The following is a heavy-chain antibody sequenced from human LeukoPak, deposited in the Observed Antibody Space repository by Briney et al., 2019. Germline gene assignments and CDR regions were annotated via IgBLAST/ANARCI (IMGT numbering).Heavy chain of an antibody. CDR1: GYTFTSYD. J-gene: IGHJ3*02. V-gene: IGHV1-8*01. CDR2: MNPNSGNT. Sequence: ASVKVSCKASGYTFTSYDINWVQQATGQGLEWMGWMNPNSGNTGYAQKFQGRVTMTRNTSISTAYMELSSLRSEDTAVYYCARGQGGWYSAEAFDIWGQGTMVTVSS. D-gene: IGHD6-19*01. CDR3: ARGQGGWYSAEAFDI.